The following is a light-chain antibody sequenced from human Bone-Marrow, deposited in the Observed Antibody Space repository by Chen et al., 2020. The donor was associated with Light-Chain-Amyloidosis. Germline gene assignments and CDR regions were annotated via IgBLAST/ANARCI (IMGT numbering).Light chain of an antibody. CDR2: DDS. Sequence: SYVLTPPSSVSVVPGQTATIACGGNNIGSTSVHWYQQTPGQAPLLVVYDDSDRPSGSPERLSGSNSGNTATLTISRVEAGDEADYYCQVWDRGSDRPVFGGGTKLTVL. V-gene: IGLV3-21*02. CDR1: NIGSTS. J-gene: IGLJ3*02. CDR3: QVWDRGSDRPV.